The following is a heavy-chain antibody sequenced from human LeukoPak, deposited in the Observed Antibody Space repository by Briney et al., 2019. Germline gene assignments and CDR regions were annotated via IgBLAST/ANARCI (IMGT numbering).Heavy chain of an antibody. CDR2: INHRGST. CDR1: GGSFSGYY. V-gene: IGHV4-34*01. Sequence: PSETLSLTCAVYGGSFSGYYWSWIRQPPGKGLEWIGEINHRGSTNYNPSLKSRVTISVDTSKNQFSLKLSSVTAADTAVYYCARYNYYDSSGYYYYYMDVWGKGTTVTVSS. D-gene: IGHD3-22*01. J-gene: IGHJ6*03. CDR3: ARYNYYDSSGYYYYYMDV.